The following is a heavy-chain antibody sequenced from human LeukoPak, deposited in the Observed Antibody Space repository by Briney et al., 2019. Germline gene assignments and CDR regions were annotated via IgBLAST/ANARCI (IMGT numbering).Heavy chain of an antibody. CDR1: GYTFTSYG. D-gene: IGHD4-17*01. CDR3: ARDVKHGDYADLHEASLWFDP. Sequence: GASVKVSCKASGYTFTSYGISWVRQAPGQGLEWMGWISAYNGNTNYAQKLQGRVTMSTDTSTSTAYMELRSLRSDDTAVYYCARDVKHGDYADLHEASLWFDPWGQGTLVTVSS. V-gene: IGHV1-18*01. J-gene: IGHJ5*02. CDR2: ISAYNGNT.